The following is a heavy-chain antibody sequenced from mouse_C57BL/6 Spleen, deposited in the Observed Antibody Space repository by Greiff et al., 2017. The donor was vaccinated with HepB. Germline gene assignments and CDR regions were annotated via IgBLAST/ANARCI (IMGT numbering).Heavy chain of an antibody. CDR2: INPSSGYT. D-gene: IGHD1-1*01. V-gene: IGHV1-4*01. CDR1: GYTFTSYT. J-gene: IGHJ3*01. CDR3: VEGYYHPFAY. Sequence: QVQLQQSGAELARPGASVKMSCKASGYTFTSYTMHWVKQRPGQGLEWIGYINPSSGYTKYNQKFKDKATLNADKSSSTAYMQLSSLTSEDSAVYYCVEGYYHPFAYWGQGTLVTVSA.